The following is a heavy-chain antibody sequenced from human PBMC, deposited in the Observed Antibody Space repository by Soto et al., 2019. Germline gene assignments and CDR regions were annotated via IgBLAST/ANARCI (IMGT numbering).Heavy chain of an antibody. V-gene: IGHV4-4*07. CDR3: VRDGTKTLRDWFDP. J-gene: IGHJ5*02. D-gene: IGHD1-1*01. CDR2: IYATGTT. CDR1: GASISGFY. Sequence: LSLTCAVSGASISGFYWSWIRKSAGKGLEWIGRIYATGTTDYNPSLKSRVMMSVDTSKKQFSLKLRSVTAADTAVYYCVRDGTKTLRDWFDPWGQEFRSPSPQ.